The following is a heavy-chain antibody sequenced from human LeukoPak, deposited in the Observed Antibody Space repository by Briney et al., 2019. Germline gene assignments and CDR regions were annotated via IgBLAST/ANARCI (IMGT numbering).Heavy chain of an antibody. CDR1: GFRFSNYG. CDR2: IWFDGSNS. Sequence: PGRSLRLSCAASGFRFSNYGMQWVRQAPGKGLEWVAIIWFDGSNSYHADSVEGRCTISRDNSKNTLYLQMNSLRAEDTAVYYCAREATGTGVDDYWGQGTLVTVSS. D-gene: IGHD3-3*01. CDR3: AREATGTGVDDY. J-gene: IGHJ4*02. V-gene: IGHV3-33*01.